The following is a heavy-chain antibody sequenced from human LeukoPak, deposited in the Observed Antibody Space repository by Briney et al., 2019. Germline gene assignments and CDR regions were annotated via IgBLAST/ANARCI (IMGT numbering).Heavy chain of an antibody. V-gene: IGHV3-23*01. Sequence: HTGGSLRLSCAASGFTFSSYAMSWVRQAPGKGLEWVSAISGSGGSTYYADSVKGRFTISRDNSKNTLYLQMNSLRAEDTAVYYCAKGPSSGWYTLNYVDYWGQGTLVTVSS. CDR1: GFTFSSYA. D-gene: IGHD6-19*01. CDR2: ISGSGGST. J-gene: IGHJ4*02. CDR3: AKGPSSGWYTLNYVDY.